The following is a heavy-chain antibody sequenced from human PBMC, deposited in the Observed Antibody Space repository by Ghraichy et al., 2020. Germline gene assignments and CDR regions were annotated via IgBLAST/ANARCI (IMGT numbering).Heavy chain of an antibody. V-gene: IGHV4-59*01. Sequence: SQTLSLTCTVSGGSLGRNYWTWIRQSPGKGLEWIGYVYYSGSVNYNPSLQSRVSISLDTSKNQFSLKLTSVTSADSAVYYCAKEIGTTVYAFDIWGQGTTVTVSS. CDR3: AKEIGTTVYAFDI. J-gene: IGHJ3*02. CDR2: VYYSGSV. D-gene: IGHD1-7*01. CDR1: GGSLGRNY.